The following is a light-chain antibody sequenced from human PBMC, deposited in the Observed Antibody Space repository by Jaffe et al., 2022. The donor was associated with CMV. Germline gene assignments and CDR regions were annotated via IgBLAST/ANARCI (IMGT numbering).Light chain of an antibody. CDR2: DVS. Sequence: QSALTQPASVSGSPGQSITISCTGTSSDVGGYNYVAWFQQHPGKAPKLMIFDVSNRPSGVSHRFSGSKSDNTASLTISGLQAEDEADYYCSSYTIYTSYVFGTGTKVTVL. CDR3: SSYTIYTSYV. J-gene: IGLJ1*01. CDR1: SSDVGGYNY. V-gene: IGLV2-14*03.